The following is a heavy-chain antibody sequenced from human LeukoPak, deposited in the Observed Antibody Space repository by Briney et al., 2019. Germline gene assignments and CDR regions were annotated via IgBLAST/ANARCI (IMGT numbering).Heavy chain of an antibody. J-gene: IGHJ4*02. CDR2: ISGSGGST. CDR1: GFTFSTYS. CDR3: AKSKWLVYFDY. V-gene: IGHV3-23*01. D-gene: IGHD6-19*01. Sequence: GGSLRLSCAASGFTFSTYSMNWVRQAPGKGLEWVSAISGSGGSTYYADSVKGRFTISRDNSKNTLYLQMNSLRAEDTAVYYCAKSKWLVYFDYWGQGTLVTVSS.